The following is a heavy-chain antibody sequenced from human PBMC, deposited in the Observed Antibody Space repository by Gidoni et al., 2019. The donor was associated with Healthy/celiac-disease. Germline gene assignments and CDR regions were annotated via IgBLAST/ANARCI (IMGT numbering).Heavy chain of an antibody. CDR1: GGSFSGYY. CDR2: INHSGST. V-gene: IGHV4-34*01. CDR3: ARGRHMVRET. Sequence: QVQLQQWGAGLLKPSETLSLTCAVYGGSFSGYYWSWIRQPPGKGLEWIGEINHSGSTNYNPSLKSRVTISVDTSKNQFSLKLSSVTAADTAVYYCARGRHMVRETWGQGTLVTVSS. D-gene: IGHD3-10*01. J-gene: IGHJ4*02.